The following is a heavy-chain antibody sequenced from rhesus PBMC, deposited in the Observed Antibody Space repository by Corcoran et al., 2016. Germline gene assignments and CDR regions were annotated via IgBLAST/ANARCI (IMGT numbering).Heavy chain of an antibody. CDR1: GYTFTSYY. J-gene: IGHJ4*01. Sequence: QVQLVQSGAEVKKPGTSVKLSCKASGYTFTSYYINWVRQAPGQVFEWMAWINPSNRNTGDAQKFQGRVTMTRDTSTSTAYMELNSLRSEDTAVYYCAKNYYSGSYYSRDFDYWGQGVLVTVSS. CDR2: INPSNRNT. V-gene: IGHV1-200*01. CDR3: AKNYYSGSYYSRDFDY. D-gene: IGHD3-16*01.